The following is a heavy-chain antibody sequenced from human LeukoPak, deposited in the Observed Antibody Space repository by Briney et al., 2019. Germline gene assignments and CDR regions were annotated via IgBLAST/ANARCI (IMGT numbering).Heavy chain of an antibody. CDR3: ARSPYYDILTGSRGTFDY. CDR2: IYWDEDK. CDR1: GFSFSTSGVG. D-gene: IGHD3-9*01. Sequence: ESGPTLVNPTQTLTLTCTFSGFSFSTSGVGVGWIRQPPGKALEWLAVIYWDEDKRYRPSRKSRLTITKDTSKNQVVLTMTNMDPVDTATYYCARSPYYDILTGSRGTFDYWGRGILVTVSS. J-gene: IGHJ4*02. V-gene: IGHV2-5*02.